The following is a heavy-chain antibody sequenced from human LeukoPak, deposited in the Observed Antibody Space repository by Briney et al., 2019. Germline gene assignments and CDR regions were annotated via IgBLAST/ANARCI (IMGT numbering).Heavy chain of an antibody. J-gene: IGHJ6*02. CDR2: ISAYNGNT. D-gene: IGHD6-13*01. CDR3: ARAVIAAAGTKASRYYGMDV. V-gene: IGHV1-18*01. Sequence: ASVKVSCKASGYTFTSYGISWVRQAPGQGLEWMGWISAYNGNTNYAQKLQGRVTMTTDTSTSTAYMELRSLRSDDTAVYYCARAVIAAAGTKASRYYGMDVWGQGTTVTVSS. CDR1: GYTFTSYG.